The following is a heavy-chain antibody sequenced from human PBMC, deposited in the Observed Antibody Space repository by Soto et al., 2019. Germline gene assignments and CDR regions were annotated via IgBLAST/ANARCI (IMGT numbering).Heavy chain of an antibody. Sequence: SETLSLTCTVSGGSISSYHWTWIRQPPGKGLEWIGLTYNSGSPNYNPSLKSRVTISLDTSKNQFSLKLTSVTTADTAAYYCARQMGYCTTISCHAGTLYYYLDVWGKGTTVTVSS. CDR3: ARQMGYCTTISCHAGTLYYYLDV. CDR1: GGSISSYH. D-gene: IGHD2-8*01. J-gene: IGHJ6*03. CDR2: TYNSGSP. V-gene: IGHV4-59*01.